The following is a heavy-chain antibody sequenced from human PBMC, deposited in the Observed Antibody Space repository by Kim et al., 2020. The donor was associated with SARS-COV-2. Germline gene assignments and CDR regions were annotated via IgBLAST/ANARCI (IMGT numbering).Heavy chain of an antibody. D-gene: IGHD3-10*01. Sequence: GGSLRLSCAASGFTFSSYGMHWVRQAPGKGLEWVADIWYDGSNKYYADSVKGRFTISRDNSKNTLYLQMNSLRAEDTAVYYCAKNEYYYGSGSYSPEDYYYGMDVWGQGTTVTVSS. J-gene: IGHJ6*02. CDR2: IWYDGSNK. CDR3: AKNEYYYGSGSYSPEDYYYGMDV. CDR1: GFTFSSYG. V-gene: IGHV3-33*06.